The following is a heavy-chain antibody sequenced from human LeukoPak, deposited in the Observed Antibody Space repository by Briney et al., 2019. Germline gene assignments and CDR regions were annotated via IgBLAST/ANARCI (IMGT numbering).Heavy chain of an antibody. D-gene: IGHD2-15*01. Sequence: SETLSLTCTVSGGSISSYYWSWMRQPPGKGLEWIGYIYYSGSTNYNPSLKSRVTISVDTSKNQFSLKLSSVTAADTAVYYCARRVGYCSGGSCRNWFDPWGRGTLVTVSS. V-gene: IGHV4-59*08. CDR2: IYYSGST. J-gene: IGHJ5*02. CDR3: ARRVGYCSGGSCRNWFDP. CDR1: GGSISSYY.